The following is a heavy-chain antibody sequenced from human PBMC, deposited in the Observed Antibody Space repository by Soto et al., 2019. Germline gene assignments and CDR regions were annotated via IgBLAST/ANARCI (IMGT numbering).Heavy chain of an antibody. Sequence: VQLVQSGGGLVQPGGSLTLSCAASGFTFSSHWMSWFRRAPGKGLEWVANIKSDGSEKNYADSVKGRFTVSRDNAQNSVFLQMNSLRAEDTAVYYCTRVHMVAVPAASPWFDPWGQGTRVTVSS. V-gene: IGHV3-7*04. D-gene: IGHD2-2*01. CDR3: TRVHMVAVPAASPWFDP. J-gene: IGHJ5*02. CDR1: GFTFSSHW. CDR2: IKSDGSEK.